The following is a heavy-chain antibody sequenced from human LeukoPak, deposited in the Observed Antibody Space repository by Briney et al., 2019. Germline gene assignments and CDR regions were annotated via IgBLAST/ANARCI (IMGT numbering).Heavy chain of an antibody. V-gene: IGHV1-2*02. CDR3: AREDSSGWVYFDY. J-gene: IGHJ4*02. CDR2: INPDSGAT. D-gene: IGHD6-19*01. CDR1: GYTFTDYY. Sequence: APVKVSCKASGYTFTDYYMHWVRQAPGQGLEWMGWINPDSGATNYAQKFQGRVTMTRDTSISTAHMELSRLRSDDTAVYYCAREDSSGWVYFDYWGQGTLVTVSS.